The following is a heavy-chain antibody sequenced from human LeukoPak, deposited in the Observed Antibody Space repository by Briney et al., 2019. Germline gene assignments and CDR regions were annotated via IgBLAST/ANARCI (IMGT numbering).Heavy chain of an antibody. V-gene: IGHV3-30-3*01. Sequence: GGSLRLSCAASGFTFSSYAMHWVRQAPGKGLEWVAVISYDGSNKYYADSVKGRFTISRDNSKNTLYLQMNSLRAEDTAVYYCARDHRLLWFGDPVANAFDIWGQGTMVTVSS. D-gene: IGHD3-10*01. J-gene: IGHJ3*02. CDR1: GFTFSSYA. CDR3: ARDHRLLWFGDPVANAFDI. CDR2: ISYDGSNK.